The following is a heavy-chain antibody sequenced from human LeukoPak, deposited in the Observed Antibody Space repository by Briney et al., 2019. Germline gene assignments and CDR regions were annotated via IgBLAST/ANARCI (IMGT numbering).Heavy chain of an antibody. J-gene: IGHJ4*02. CDR3: AIRSGGSHVAFDY. CDR1: GGSVSGYY. Sequence: SETLSLTCAVYGGSVSGYYWSWIRQPPGKGLEWIGEINHSGSTNYNPSLKSRVTISVDTSKNQFSLKLSSVTAADTAVYYCAIRSGGSHVAFDYWGQGTLVTVSS. V-gene: IGHV4-34*01. CDR2: INHSGST. D-gene: IGHD2-15*01.